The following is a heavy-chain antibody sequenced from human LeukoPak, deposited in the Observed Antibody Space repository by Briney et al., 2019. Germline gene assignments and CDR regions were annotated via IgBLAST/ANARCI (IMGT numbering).Heavy chain of an antibody. J-gene: IGHJ4*02. CDR3: ARHSTFFGVVIIKGRVRGPFDY. Sequence: SETLSLTCAVYGGSFSGYYWSWIRQPPGKGLEWIGEINHSGSTNYNPSLKSRVTISVDTSKNQFSLKLSSVTAADTAVYYCARHSTFFGVVIIKGRVRGPFDYWGQGALVTVSS. CDR2: INHSGST. D-gene: IGHD3-3*01. V-gene: IGHV4-34*01. CDR1: GGSFSGYY.